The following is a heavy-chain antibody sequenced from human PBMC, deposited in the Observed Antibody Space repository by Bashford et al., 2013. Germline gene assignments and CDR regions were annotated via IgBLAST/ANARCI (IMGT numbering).Heavy chain of an antibody. V-gene: IGHV3-48*03. J-gene: IGHJ6*03. CDR2: LSGNGGTT. Sequence: VRQAPGQGLEWVSSLSGNGGTTYYMDSVKGRFTISRDNAKNSVYLQMNSLRPEDTGVYYCASLWVMGVWGKGPRSPSP. D-gene: IGHD7-27*01. CDR3: ASLWVMGV.